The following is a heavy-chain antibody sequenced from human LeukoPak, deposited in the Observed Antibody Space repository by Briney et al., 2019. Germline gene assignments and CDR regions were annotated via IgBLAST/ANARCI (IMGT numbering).Heavy chain of an antibody. CDR2: ISVNGATT. V-gene: IGHV3-23*01. CDR3: AQGFSRGAYPY. D-gene: IGHD2-2*01. CDR1: GFSVSSFG. Sequence: GGSLRLSCAVSGFSVSSFGMSWVPQAPGKGLESISAISVNGATTWYADSVRGRFIISRDNTKNTLYLQLSSLRAEDPAGYYFAQGFSRGAYPYWSQASLVSVSS. J-gene: IGHJ4*02.